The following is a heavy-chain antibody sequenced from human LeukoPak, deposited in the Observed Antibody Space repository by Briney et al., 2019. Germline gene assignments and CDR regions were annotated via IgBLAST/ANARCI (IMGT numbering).Heavy chain of an antibody. V-gene: IGHV4-34*01. CDR2: INHSGST. J-gene: IGHJ4*02. D-gene: IGHD1-1*01. Sequence: PETLSLTCAVYGGSFSGYYWSWIRQPPGKGLEWIGEINHSGSTNYNPSLKSRVTISVDTSKNQFSLKLSSVTAADTAVYYCARGTTGTNSYFDYWGQGTLVTVSS. CDR1: GGSFSGYY. CDR3: ARGTTGTNSYFDY.